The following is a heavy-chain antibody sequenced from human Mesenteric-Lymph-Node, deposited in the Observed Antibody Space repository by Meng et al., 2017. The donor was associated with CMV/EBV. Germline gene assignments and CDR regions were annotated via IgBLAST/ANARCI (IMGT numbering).Heavy chain of an antibody. J-gene: IGHJ6*02. V-gene: IGHV3-21*04. Sequence: GESLKISCAASGFSFSTYSMDWVRQTPGKGLEWVSSISGSGSYINYADSVKGRFTISRDNGKNSLYLQMNSLRAEDSASYYCVKDERSNGWSNYHPYYYAMDVWGQGTTVTVSS. D-gene: IGHD6-19*01. CDR1: GFSFSTYS. CDR2: ISGSGSYI. CDR3: VKDERSNGWSNYHPYYYAMDV.